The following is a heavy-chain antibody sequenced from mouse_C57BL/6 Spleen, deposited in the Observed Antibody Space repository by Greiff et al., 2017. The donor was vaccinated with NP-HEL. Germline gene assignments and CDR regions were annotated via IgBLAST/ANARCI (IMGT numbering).Heavy chain of an antibody. CDR3: ARSGGYDGGYYFDY. D-gene: IGHD2-2*01. V-gene: IGHV1-80*01. CDR2: IYPGDGDT. CDR1: GYAFSSYW. J-gene: IGHJ2*01. Sequence: VKVVESGAELVKPGASVKISCKTSGYAFSSYWMNWVKQRPGKGLEWIGQIYPGDGDTNYNGKFKGKATLTADESSSTAYMQLSSLTSEDSAVYFCARSGGYDGGYYFDYWGQGTTLTVSS.